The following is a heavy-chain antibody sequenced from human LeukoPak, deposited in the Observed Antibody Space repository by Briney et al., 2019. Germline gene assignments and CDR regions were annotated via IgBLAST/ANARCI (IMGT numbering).Heavy chain of an antibody. CDR1: GGTISSYY. CDR3: ARTSHPHGSSWLFDY. D-gene: IGHD6-13*01. V-gene: IGHV4-4*07. Sequence: SETLSLTCTVSGGTISSYYWSWIRQPAGKGLEWIGRIYTSGSTNYNPSLKSRVTISVDTSRNQFSLQLSSVTAADTAVYYCARTSHPHGSSWLFDYWGQGTLVTVSS. CDR2: IYTSGST. J-gene: IGHJ4*02.